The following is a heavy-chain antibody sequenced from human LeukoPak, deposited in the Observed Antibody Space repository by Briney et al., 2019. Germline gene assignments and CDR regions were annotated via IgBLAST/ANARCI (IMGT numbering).Heavy chain of an antibody. Sequence: SETLSLTCTVSGGSISSGSYYWSWIRQPAGKGLEWIGRIYTSGSTNYNPSLKSRVTISVDTSKNQFSLKLSSVTAADTAVYYCAREGIVVVPAAIPYNWFDPWGQGTLVTVSS. CDR3: AREGIVVVPAAIPYNWFDP. V-gene: IGHV4-61*02. CDR1: GGSISSGSYY. D-gene: IGHD2-2*02. CDR2: IYTSGST. J-gene: IGHJ5*02.